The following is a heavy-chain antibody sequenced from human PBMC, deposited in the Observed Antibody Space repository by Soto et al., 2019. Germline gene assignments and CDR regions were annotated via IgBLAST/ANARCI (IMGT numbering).Heavy chain of an antibody. J-gene: IGHJ4*02. CDR2: MSYDERNI. CDR1: GFAFSTYT. Sequence: QVQLVESGGGVVQPGRSLRLSCAASGFAFSTYTMHWLRQAPGKGLEWVAVMSYDERNIFYADSVKGRFTISRDNSKNTLYLQMNSLRAEDMAVYYCARAGGNLIDYWGQGTLVTVSS. CDR3: ARAGGNLIDY. D-gene: IGHD1-1*01. V-gene: IGHV3-30*04.